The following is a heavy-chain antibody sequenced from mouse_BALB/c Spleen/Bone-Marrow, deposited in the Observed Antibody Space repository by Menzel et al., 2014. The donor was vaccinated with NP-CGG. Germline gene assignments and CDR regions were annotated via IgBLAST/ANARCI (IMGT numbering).Heavy chain of an antibody. CDR3: ARFPIYYGNYGAMDY. J-gene: IGHJ4*01. V-gene: IGHV1S41*01. CDR2: IAPGGGST. Sequence: DLVKPGASVKLSCKASGYTFTSYWINWIKRRPGQGLEWIGRIAPGGGSTYYNEMFKGKATLTVDTSSSTAYIQLSSLSSEYSAVYFCARFPIYYGNYGAMDYWGQGTSVTVSS. CDR1: GYTFTSYW. D-gene: IGHD2-1*01.